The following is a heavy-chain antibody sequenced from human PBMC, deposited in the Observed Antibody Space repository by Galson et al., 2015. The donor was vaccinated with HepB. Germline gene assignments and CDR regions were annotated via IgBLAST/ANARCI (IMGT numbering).Heavy chain of an antibody. V-gene: IGHV3-74*01. Sequence: SLRLSCAASGLTLNSYWMHWVRQDPGKGLVWVSRINSDGSITNYADFVKGRFTISRDNAKNTLYLQMNSLRVEDTALYYCARGRGSSVFDYWGQGTLATVSS. J-gene: IGHJ4*02. CDR3: ARGRGSSVFDY. CDR2: INSDGSIT. CDR1: GLTLNSYW.